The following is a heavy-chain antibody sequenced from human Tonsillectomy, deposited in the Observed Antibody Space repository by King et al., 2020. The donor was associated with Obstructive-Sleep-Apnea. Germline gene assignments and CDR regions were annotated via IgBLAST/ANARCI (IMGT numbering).Heavy chain of an antibody. Sequence: QLVQSGGGLVQPGGSLRLSCAVSGFTFRSYAMNWVRQAPGKGLEWVSTLSGSDGSTYYADSVKGRFTISRDISRNTLYLQMNSLRVEDTAEYYCAKDSRDGGIVEVPTAKEYYYYYYDLDVWGQGTTVTVSS. J-gene: IGHJ6*02. CDR3: AKDSRDGGIVEVPTAKEYYYYYYDLDV. CDR1: GFTFRSYA. D-gene: IGHD2-2*01. V-gene: IGHV3-23*04. CDR2: LSGSDGST.